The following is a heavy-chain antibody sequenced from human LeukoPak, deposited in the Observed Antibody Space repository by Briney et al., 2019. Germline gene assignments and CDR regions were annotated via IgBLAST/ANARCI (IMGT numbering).Heavy chain of an antibody. CDR2: INHSGST. Sequence: SETLSLTCAVYGGSFSGYYWSWIRQPPGKGLEWIGEINHSGSTNYNPYLKSRVTISVDTSKNQFSLKLSSVTAADTAVYYCARGCPWFDPWGQGTLVTVSS. CDR1: GGSFSGYY. J-gene: IGHJ5*02. V-gene: IGHV4-34*01. CDR3: ARGCPWFDP.